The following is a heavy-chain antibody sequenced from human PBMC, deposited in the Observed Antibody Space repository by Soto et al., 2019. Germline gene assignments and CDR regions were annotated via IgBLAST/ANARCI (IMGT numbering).Heavy chain of an antibody. CDR1: GFTFSSYA. CDR2: ISGSGGST. J-gene: IGHJ4*02. CDR3: AKCYGSGSYYLLLY. Sequence: GVLRLSCAASGFTFSSYAMSWVRQAPGKGLEWVSAISGSGGSTYYADSVKGRFTISRDNSKNTLYLQMNSLRAEDTAVYYCAKCYGSGSYYLLLYWGQGTLVTVSS. V-gene: IGHV3-23*01. D-gene: IGHD3-10*01.